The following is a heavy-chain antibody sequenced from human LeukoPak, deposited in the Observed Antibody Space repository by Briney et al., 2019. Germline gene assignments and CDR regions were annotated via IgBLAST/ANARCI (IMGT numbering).Heavy chain of an antibody. Sequence: SETLSLTCAVYGGSFSGYYWSWIRQPPGKGLEWIGEINHSGSTNYNPSLKSRVTISVDTSKNQFSLKLSSVTAADTAVYYCARMIGNYRGVYYYYGMDVWGQGTTVTVSS. V-gene: IGHV4-34*01. CDR2: INHSGST. CDR1: GGSFSGYY. J-gene: IGHJ6*02. CDR3: ARMIGNYRGVYYYYGMDV. D-gene: IGHD3-22*01.